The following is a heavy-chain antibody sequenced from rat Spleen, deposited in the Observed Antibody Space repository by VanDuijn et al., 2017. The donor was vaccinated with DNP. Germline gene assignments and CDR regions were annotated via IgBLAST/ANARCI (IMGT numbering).Heavy chain of an antibody. V-gene: IGHV2S12*01. D-gene: IGHD1-4*01. CDR2: ISSGGST. J-gene: IGHJ3*01. CDR1: GFSLTSYH. Sequence: QVQLKESGPGLVQPSETLSLTCTVSGFSLTSYHVHWVRQPPGKGLEWIAAISSGGSTYYNSALKSRLSISGDTSKSQVFLNMNSLQTEDTAIYFCTRFHSTGLTWFAYWGQGTLVTVFS. CDR3: TRFHSTGLTWFAY.